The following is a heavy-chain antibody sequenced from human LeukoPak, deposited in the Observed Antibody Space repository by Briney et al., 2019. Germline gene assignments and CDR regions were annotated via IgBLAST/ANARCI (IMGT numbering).Heavy chain of an antibody. CDR2: ISSGGSTI. J-gene: IGHJ4*02. CDR3: ARGQTNTY. CDR1: GFTFSSYA. D-gene: IGHD2-8*01. V-gene: IGHV3-48*03. Sequence: GGSLRLSCTASGFTFSSYAMNWVRQAPGKGLEWVSYISSGGSTIHYADSVKGRFTISRDNARNSLYLQMSSLRAEDTAVYYCARGQTNTYWGQGILVTVSS.